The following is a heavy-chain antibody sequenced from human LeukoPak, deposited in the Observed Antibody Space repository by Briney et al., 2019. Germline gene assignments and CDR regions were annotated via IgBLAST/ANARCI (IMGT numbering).Heavy chain of an antibody. CDR3: ARTTSFTASGYDY. CDR2: MNPNNGDS. Sequence: GASVKVSCKASGYTFINYHINWVRQAPGQGLEWVGWMNPNNGDSGFAQNFQGRVAITRDTSMSTAYMDLGSLRSEDTAVYFCARTTSFTASGYDYWGQGTLVTVSS. CDR1: GYTFINYH. D-gene: IGHD6-25*01. V-gene: IGHV1-8*03. J-gene: IGHJ4*02.